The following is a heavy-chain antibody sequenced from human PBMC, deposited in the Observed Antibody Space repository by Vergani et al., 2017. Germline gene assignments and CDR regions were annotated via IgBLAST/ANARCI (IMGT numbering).Heavy chain of an antibody. J-gene: IGHJ4*02. CDR1: GYSFTSYW. V-gene: IGHV5-51*01. D-gene: IGHD3-22*01. CDR2: IYPGDSDT. Sequence: EVQLVQSGAEVKKPGESLKISCKGSGYSFTSYWIGWVRQMPGKGLEWMGIIYPGDSDTRYSPSFQGQVTISADKSISTAYLQWSSLKASDTAMYYCAKHSRYYYDSSGYSEGFDYWGQGTLVTVSS. CDR3: AKHSRYYYDSSGYSEGFDY.